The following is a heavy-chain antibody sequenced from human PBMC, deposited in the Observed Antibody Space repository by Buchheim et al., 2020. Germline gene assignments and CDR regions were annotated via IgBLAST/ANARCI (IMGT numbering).Heavy chain of an antibody. CDR1: GGSISSYQ. CDR2: IFDSGSSGFR. J-gene: IGHJ4*02. Sequence: QVQLQESGPGLVKPSETLSLTCTISGGSISSYQWSWIRQPPGKGLEWIGYIFDSGSSGFRHYNPSLESRVALSLDTSRNQFSLKVTSVTAADTAVYYCARHIAEAGTCFHYWGQG. CDR3: ARHIAEAGTCFHY. D-gene: IGHD6-19*01. V-gene: IGHV4-59*08.